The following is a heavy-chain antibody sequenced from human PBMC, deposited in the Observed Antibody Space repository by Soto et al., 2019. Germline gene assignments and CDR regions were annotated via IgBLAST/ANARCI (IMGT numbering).Heavy chain of an antibody. V-gene: IGHV3-72*01. Sequence: EVQLVESGGGLVQPGGSQRLSCAASGFTFSDHYMDWVRQTPGKGLEWVGRTRNKANSYTTEYAASVKGRFTISRDDSKNSLYLQMNSLKTEDTAVYYCARPPYDSSGYYPNWGQGTLVTVSS. CDR1: GFTFSDHY. CDR2: TRNKANSYTT. CDR3: ARPPYDSSGYYPN. D-gene: IGHD3-22*01. J-gene: IGHJ4*02.